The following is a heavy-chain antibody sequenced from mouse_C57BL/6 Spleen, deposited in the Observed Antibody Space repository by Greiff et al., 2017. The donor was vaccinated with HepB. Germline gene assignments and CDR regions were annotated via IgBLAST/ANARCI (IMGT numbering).Heavy chain of an antibody. Sequence: EVQLQQSGPELVKPGASVKISCKASGYTFTDYYMNWVKQSHGKSLEWIGDINPNNGGTSYNQKFKGKATLTVDKSSSTAYMELRSLTSEDSAVYYCARDYGSSYVKFAMDYWGQGTSVTVSS. J-gene: IGHJ4*01. V-gene: IGHV1-26*01. CDR3: ARDYGSSYVKFAMDY. CDR1: GYTFTDYY. D-gene: IGHD1-1*01. CDR2: INPNNGGT.